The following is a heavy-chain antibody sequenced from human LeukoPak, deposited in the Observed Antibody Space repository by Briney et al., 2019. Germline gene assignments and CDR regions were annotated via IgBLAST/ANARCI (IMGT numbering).Heavy chain of an antibody. CDR3: AELGITMIGGV. CDR2: ISSSGSTI. J-gene: IGHJ6*04. CDR1: GFTFSSYE. Sequence: GGSLRLSCAASGFTFSSYEMNWARQAPGKGLEWVSYISSSGSTIYYADSVKGRFTISRDNAKNSPYLQMNSLRAEDTAVYYCAELGITMIGGVWGKGTTVTISS. V-gene: IGHV3-48*03. D-gene: IGHD3-10*02.